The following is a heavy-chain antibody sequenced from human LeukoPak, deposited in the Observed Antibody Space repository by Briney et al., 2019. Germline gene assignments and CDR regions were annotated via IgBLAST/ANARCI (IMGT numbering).Heavy chain of an antibody. V-gene: IGHV4-59*01. Sequence: SETLSLTCTVSGGSISSYYWSWIRQPPGKGLEWIGYIYYSGSTNYNPSLKSRVTISVDTSKNHFSLKLSSVTAADTAVYYCARGSDSSGYWRLYFDYWGQGILVTVSS. J-gene: IGHJ4*02. CDR1: GGSISSYY. D-gene: IGHD3-22*01. CDR2: IYYSGST. CDR3: ARGSDSSGYWRLYFDY.